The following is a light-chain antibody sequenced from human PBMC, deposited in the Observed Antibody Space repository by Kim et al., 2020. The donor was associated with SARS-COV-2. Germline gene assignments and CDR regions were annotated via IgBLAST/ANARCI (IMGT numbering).Light chain of an antibody. V-gene: IGLV3-1*01. CDR1: KLGNKY. CDR3: QAWDNDVVV. Sequence: VSPGQTASITCSGDKLGNKYASWYQQKPGQSPVLVIYQDDKRPSGIPERFSGSNSGNTATLTISGTQALDEADYYCQAWDNDVVVFGGGTQLTVL. J-gene: IGLJ2*01. CDR2: QDD.